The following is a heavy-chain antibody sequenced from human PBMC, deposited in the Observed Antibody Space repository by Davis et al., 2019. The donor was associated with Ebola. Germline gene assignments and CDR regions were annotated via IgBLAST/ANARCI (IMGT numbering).Heavy chain of an antibody. CDR3: ATLRRTITGMDDGFDI. Sequence: KVSCKASGYSFNRYWIGWVRQMPGKGLEWMGVIFTGDSDTRYSPSFRGQVTILADKFIKTAFLQWSSLKASDTAMYYCATLRRTITGMDDGFDIWGQGTRVTVSS. CDR1: GYSFNRYW. D-gene: IGHD1-20*01. J-gene: IGHJ3*02. CDR2: IFTGDSDT. V-gene: IGHV5-51*01.